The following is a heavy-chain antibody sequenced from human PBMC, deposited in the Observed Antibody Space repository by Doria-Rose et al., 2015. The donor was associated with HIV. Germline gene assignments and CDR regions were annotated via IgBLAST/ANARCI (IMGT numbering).Heavy chain of an antibody. J-gene: IGHJ4*02. CDR1: GDSISHYY. D-gene: IGHD1-26*01. CDR2: IFYTGST. Sequence: CSVPGDSISHYYWSWIRQPLGKGLEYIGDIFYTGSTNYSPSLKSRVSMSIDTSKNKFSLRLSSVTAADTAVYYCARVLSGTYDYWGQGTLVTVSS. CDR3: ARVLSGTYDY. V-gene: IGHV4-59*01.